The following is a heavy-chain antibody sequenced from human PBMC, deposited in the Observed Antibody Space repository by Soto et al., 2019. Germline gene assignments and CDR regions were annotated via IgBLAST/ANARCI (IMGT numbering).Heavy chain of an antibody. Sequence: GGSLRLSCAASGFTFSSYAMSWVRQAPGKGLEWVSAISGSGGSTYYADSVKGWFTISRDNSKNTLYLQMNSLRAEDTAVYYCAKAYDFWSGRLVHFDYWGQGTLVTVSS. CDR1: GFTFSSYA. D-gene: IGHD3-3*01. CDR3: AKAYDFWSGRLVHFDY. CDR2: ISGSGGST. V-gene: IGHV3-23*01. J-gene: IGHJ4*02.